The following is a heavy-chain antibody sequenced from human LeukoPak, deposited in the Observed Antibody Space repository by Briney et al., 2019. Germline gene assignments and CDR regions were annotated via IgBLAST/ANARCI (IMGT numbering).Heavy chain of an antibody. Sequence: SETLSLTCAVYGGSFSGYYWSWIRRPPGKGLEWIGYIYYSGSTNYNPSLKSRVTISVDTSKDQFSLKLSSVTAADTAVYYCARALTYYYDSSGYYDDYWGQGTLVTVSS. CDR1: GGSFSGYY. CDR3: ARALTYYYDSSGYYDDY. CDR2: IYYSGST. V-gene: IGHV4-59*01. D-gene: IGHD3-22*01. J-gene: IGHJ4*02.